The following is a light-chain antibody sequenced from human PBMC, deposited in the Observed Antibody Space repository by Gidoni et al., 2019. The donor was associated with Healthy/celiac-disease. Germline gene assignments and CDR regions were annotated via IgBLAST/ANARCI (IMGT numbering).Light chain of an antibody. CDR2: DNN. J-gene: IGLJ2*01. Sequence: QSVLTQPPSVSASPGQTVPISCSGSSSNIGNNYVSWYQQLPGTAPKLLMYDNNKRPSGIPDRFSGSKSGTSATLGITGLQTGDEADYYCGTWDSSLSAVIVGGGTKLTVL. V-gene: IGLV1-51*01. CDR1: SSNIGNNY. CDR3: GTWDSSLSAVI.